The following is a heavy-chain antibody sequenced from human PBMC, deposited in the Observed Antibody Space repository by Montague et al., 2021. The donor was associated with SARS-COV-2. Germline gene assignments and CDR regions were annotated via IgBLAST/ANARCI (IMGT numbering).Heavy chain of an antibody. CDR1: GGSISSSDSY. V-gene: IGHV4-39*07. Sequence: SETLSLTCTVSGGSISSSDSYWGWIRQPPGKGLEWIGNIYYSGTTYYNPSLKSRITMAVDTSKNQFSLKLSSVTAADTAVYYCARDSDYYDSSAGYYYGMDVWGQGTTATVSS. J-gene: IGHJ6*02. D-gene: IGHD3-22*01. CDR2: IYYSGTT. CDR3: ARDSDYYDSSAGYYYGMDV.